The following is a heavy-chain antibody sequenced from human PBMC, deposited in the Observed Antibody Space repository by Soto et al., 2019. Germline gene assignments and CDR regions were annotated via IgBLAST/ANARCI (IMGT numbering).Heavy chain of an antibody. J-gene: IGHJ4*02. Sequence: PSETLSLTCTVSCVSIISSSYYWGWIRQTPGKGLEWIGTIYFSGSTHYNPSLKSRVTISVDRSKNQFSLNLTSVTAADTAVYYCARHGSYWGPGTLVTVSS. CDR1: CVSIISSSYY. CDR2: IYFSGST. CDR3: ARHGSY. V-gene: IGHV4-39*01.